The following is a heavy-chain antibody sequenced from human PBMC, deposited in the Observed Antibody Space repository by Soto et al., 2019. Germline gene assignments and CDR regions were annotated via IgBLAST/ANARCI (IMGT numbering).Heavy chain of an antibody. CDR2: ISSDNNYI. Sequence: PGGSLRLSCAASGFTFTTYTMNWVRQSPGKGLEWVSSISSDNNYIYYADSVRGRLTVSRDHANESLNMQMPSLRAEDTAVYYCAKAQYCTSISCSIPLPPLRRYNTRWYEDYYYSGLDVWGQGTTVTVSS. CDR3: AKAQYCTSISCSIPLPPLRRYNTRWYEDYYYSGLDV. D-gene: IGHD2-2*01. CDR1: GFTFTTYT. J-gene: IGHJ6*02. V-gene: IGHV3-21*01.